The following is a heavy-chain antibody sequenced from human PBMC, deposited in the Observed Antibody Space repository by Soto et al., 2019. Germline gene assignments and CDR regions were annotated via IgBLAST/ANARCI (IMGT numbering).Heavy chain of an antibody. D-gene: IGHD3-10*01. Sequence: QVQLVQSGAEVKKPGASVKVSCKASGYTFTSYAMHWVRQAPGQRLEWMGWINAGNGNTKYSQKFQGRVTITRDTSASTAYMELSSLRSEDTAVYYCARVLSPSYYGSGSYKLYDYWGQGTLVTVSS. CDR2: INAGNGNT. CDR1: GYTFTSYA. CDR3: ARVLSPSYYGSGSYKLYDY. V-gene: IGHV1-3*01. J-gene: IGHJ4*02.